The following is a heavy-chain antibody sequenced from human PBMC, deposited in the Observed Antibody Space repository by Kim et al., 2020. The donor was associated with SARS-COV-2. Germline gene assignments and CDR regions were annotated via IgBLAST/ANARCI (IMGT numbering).Heavy chain of an antibody. Sequence: GGSLRLSCAASGFTFSSYWMSWVRQAPGKGLEWVANIKQDGSEKYYVDSVKGRLTISRDNAKNSLYLQMDSLRAEDTAVYYCARLKGWRSSSTYYYYGMDVWGQGTTVTVSS. D-gene: IGHD6-6*01. J-gene: IGHJ6*02. CDR2: IKQDGSEK. CDR1: GFTFSSYW. CDR3: ARLKGWRSSSTYYYYGMDV. V-gene: IGHV3-7*01.